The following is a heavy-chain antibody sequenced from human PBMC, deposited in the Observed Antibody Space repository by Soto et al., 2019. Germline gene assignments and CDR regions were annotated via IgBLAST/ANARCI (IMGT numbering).Heavy chain of an antibody. J-gene: IGHJ4*02. Sequence: QVQLQESGPGLVKPSQTLSLTCTVSGGSISSGGYYWSWIRQHPGKGLEWIGYIYYSGSTYYNPSLRRRVPISRDTSKHQVSLTLSSVTAADTAVYYCARSGSEDSSGYYYAYWGQGTLVTVSS. CDR3: ARSGSEDSSGYYYAY. D-gene: IGHD3-22*01. CDR1: GGSISSGGYY. V-gene: IGHV4-31*03. CDR2: IYYSGST.